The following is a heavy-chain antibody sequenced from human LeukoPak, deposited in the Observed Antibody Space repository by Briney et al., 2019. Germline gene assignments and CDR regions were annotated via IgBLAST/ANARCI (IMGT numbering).Heavy chain of an antibody. CDR1: GGSISRGGYY. D-gene: IGHD2-15*01. CDR3: AREVKGPECSGSSCHSSGFDY. CDR2: IYHSGST. V-gene: IGHV4-30-2*01. J-gene: IGHJ4*02. Sequence: SQTLSLTCTVSGGSISRGGYYWSWIRQPPGKGLEWIGYIYHSGSTYYNPSLKSRVTISVDRSKNQFSLKLSSVTAADTAVYYCAREVKGPECSGSSCHSSGFDYWGQGTLVTVSS.